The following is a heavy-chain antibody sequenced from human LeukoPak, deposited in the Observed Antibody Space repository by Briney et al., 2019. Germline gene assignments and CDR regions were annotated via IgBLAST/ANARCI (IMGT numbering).Heavy chain of an antibody. V-gene: IGHV4-4*02. CDR1: GGSISSSNW. D-gene: IGHD2-2*01. CDR3: ARTIVVVPAARARLNRHFDY. Sequence: SGTLSLTCAVSGGSISSSNWWSWVRQPPGKGLEWIGEIYHSGSTNYNPSLKSRVTISVDKSKNQFSLKLSSVTAADTAVYYCARTIVVVPAARARLNRHFDYWGQGTLVTVSS. J-gene: IGHJ4*02. CDR2: IYHSGST.